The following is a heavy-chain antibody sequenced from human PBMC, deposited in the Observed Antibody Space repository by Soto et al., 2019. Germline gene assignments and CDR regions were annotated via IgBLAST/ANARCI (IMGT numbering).Heavy chain of an antibody. CDR3: AVSSTSRGCYFDY. CDR1: GYTFTIYG. J-gene: IGHJ4*02. Sequence: GASVKVSCKASGYTFTIYGISWALQAPGQGLEWMGWISAYNGNTNYAQKLQGRVTMTTDTSTSTAYMELRSLRSDDTAVYYCAVSSTSRGCYFDYWGQGTLVTVSS. CDR2: ISAYNGNT. D-gene: IGHD2-2*01. V-gene: IGHV1-18*01.